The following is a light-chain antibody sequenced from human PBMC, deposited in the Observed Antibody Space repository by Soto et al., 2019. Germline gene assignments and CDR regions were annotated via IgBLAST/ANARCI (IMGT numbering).Light chain of an antibody. V-gene: IGKV3-11*01. CDR1: QSVSSN. CDR2: DAS. CDR3: QQSYSTGLT. J-gene: IGKJ4*01. Sequence: EIVVTQSPATLSLSPGDRATLSSRASQSVSSNLAWYQQKPGQAPRLLIYDASNRATGIPARFSGSGSGTDFTLTISSLQPEDFATYYCQQSYSTGLTFGGGTKVDIK.